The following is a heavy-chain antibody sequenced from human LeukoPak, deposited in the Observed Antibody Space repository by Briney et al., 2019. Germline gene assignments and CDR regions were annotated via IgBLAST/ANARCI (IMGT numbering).Heavy chain of an antibody. CDR1: GFTFNRYS. CDR2: ISASGGGT. CDR3: VKWDENFYYMDV. J-gene: IGHJ6*03. V-gene: IGHV3-23*01. D-gene: IGHD1-26*01. Sequence: GGSLRLSCAASGFTFNRYSMSWVRQAPGKGLQWVSSISASGGGTHYASSVRGRFSISRDNSKDTVFLQMNGLRAEDTAIYYCVKWDENFYYMDVWGQGTTVTVSS.